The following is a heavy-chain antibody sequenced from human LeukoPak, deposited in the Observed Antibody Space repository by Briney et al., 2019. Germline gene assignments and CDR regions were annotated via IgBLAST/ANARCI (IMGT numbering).Heavy chain of an antibody. CDR1: GGSISSGGYS. Sequence: SETLSLTCAVSGGSISSGGYSWSWIRQPPGEGLEWIGYIYHTGSTYYNPSLKGRVTISVDRSKNQFSLNLNFVTAADTALYYCARGDGSGSGRWFDPWGQGTLITVSS. J-gene: IGHJ5*02. CDR2: IYHTGST. D-gene: IGHD3-10*01. CDR3: ARGDGSGSGRWFDP. V-gene: IGHV4-30-2*01.